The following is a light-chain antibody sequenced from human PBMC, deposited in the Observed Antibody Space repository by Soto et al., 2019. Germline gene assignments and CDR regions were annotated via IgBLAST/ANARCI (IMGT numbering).Light chain of an antibody. V-gene: IGKV3-11*01. CDR2: DAS. Sequence: EIVLTQSPANLSLSPGERATLSCRASQSVKTFLVWYQQRPGQAPRLLIYDASHRAAGIPARFSGSGFGADFTLTISRLEPEDAAVYYGQQRSNWPPITVGQFTRLAIK. J-gene: IGKJ5*01. CDR3: QQRSNWPPIT. CDR1: QSVKTF.